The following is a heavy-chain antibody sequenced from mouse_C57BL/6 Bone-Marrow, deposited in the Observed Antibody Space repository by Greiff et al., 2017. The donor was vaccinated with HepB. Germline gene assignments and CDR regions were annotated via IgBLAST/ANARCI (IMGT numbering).Heavy chain of an antibody. CDR1: GFTFSDYY. J-gene: IGHJ1*03. CDR3: ARHALITTVDGYFDV. Sequence: EVQGVESGGGLVQPGGSLKLSCAASGFTFSDYYMYWVRQTPEKRLEWVAYISNGGGSTYYPDTVKGRFTISRDNAKNTLYLQMSRLKSEDTAMYYCARHALITTVDGYFDVWGTGTTVTVSS. V-gene: IGHV5-12*01. CDR2: ISNGGGST. D-gene: IGHD1-1*01.